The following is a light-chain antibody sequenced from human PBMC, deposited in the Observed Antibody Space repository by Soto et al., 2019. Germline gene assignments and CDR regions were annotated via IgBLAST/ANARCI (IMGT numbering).Light chain of an antibody. CDR3: QSYDGSLSDYG. CDR1: SSNIGAGYD. CDR2: DNR. Sequence: QSVLTQPPSVSGAPGQRVTIACTGSSSNIGAGYDVHWYQQLPETAPKLLIYDNRNRPSGVPDRFSGSKSGTSASLAITGLQAEDEADYYCQSYDGSLSDYGFGTGTKVTVL. V-gene: IGLV1-40*01. J-gene: IGLJ1*01.